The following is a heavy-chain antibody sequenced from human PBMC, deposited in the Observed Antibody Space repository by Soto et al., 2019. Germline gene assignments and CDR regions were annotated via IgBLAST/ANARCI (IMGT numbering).Heavy chain of an antibody. V-gene: IGHV4-59*01. D-gene: IGHD6-13*01. CDR1: GGSISSYY. CDR2: MYYSGRT. CDR3: ARDGYSSYFDY. Sequence: WETLSLTCTVSGGSISSYYWSWIRQPPGKGLEWIGYMYYSGRTNYNPSLKSRVTISVDTSKNQFSLKLSSVTAADAAVYYCARDGYSSYFDYWGQGTLVTVSS. J-gene: IGHJ4*02.